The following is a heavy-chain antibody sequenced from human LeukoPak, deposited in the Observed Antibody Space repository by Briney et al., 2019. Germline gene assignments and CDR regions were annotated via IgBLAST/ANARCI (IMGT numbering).Heavy chain of an antibody. CDR2: IRSKANSYAT. Sequence: GGSLKLSCAASGFTFSGSAMPWVRQASGKGLEWVGRIRSKANSYATAYAASVKGRFTISRDDSKNTAYLQMNSLKTEDTAVYYCTMYCSSTSCQPFDYWGQGTLVTVSS. J-gene: IGHJ4*02. D-gene: IGHD2-2*01. V-gene: IGHV3-73*01. CDR1: GFTFSGSA. CDR3: TMYCSSTSCQPFDY.